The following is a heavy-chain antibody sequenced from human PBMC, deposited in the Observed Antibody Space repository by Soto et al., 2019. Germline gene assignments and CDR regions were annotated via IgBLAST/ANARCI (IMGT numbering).Heavy chain of an antibody. CDR3: AIDKITGLFDY. Sequence: QVQLQQWGAGLLKPSETLSLTCAVYGGSFSGYYGTWICQPPGTGLEWIGEINHSGSTNYNPSLKSRVTISVDTSKNQFSLKLTSVTAADTAVYYCAIDKITGLFDYWGQGTLVTVSS. J-gene: IGHJ4*02. V-gene: IGHV4-34*01. CDR2: INHSGST. CDR1: GGSFSGYY. D-gene: IGHD2-8*02.